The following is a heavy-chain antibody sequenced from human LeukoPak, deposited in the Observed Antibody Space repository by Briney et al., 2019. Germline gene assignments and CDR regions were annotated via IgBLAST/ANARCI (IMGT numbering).Heavy chain of an antibody. CDR3: ARGYYDSSGYPNAFDI. Sequence: PSETLSLTCAVYGGSFSGYYWSWIRQPPGKGLGWIGEINHSGSTNYNPSLKSRVTISVDTSKNQFSLKLSSVTAADTAVYYCARGYYDSSGYPNAFDIWGQGTVVTVSS. CDR2: INHSGST. V-gene: IGHV4-34*01. J-gene: IGHJ3*02. D-gene: IGHD3-22*01. CDR1: GGSFSGYY.